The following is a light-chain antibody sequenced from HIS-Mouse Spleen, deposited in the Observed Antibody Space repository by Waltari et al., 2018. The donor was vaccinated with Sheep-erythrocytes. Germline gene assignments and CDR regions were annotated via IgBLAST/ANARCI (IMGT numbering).Light chain of an antibody. V-gene: IGLV2-11*01. CDR3: CSDAGSYNHV. J-gene: IGLJ1*01. CDR2: DVS. CDR1: SSDVGGYNY. Sequence: QSALTQPRSVSGSPGQSVTISCTGTSSDVGGYNYVSWYQPHPGQAPKLMIYDVSKPPSGVPVLFAGSRSGDTASLTVSGLQAEDEADYYGCSDAGSYNHVFATGTKVTVL.